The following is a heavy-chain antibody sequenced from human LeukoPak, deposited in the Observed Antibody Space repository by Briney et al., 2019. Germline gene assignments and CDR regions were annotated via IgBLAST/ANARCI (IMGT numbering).Heavy chain of an antibody. CDR3: TKGASASRHFDY. V-gene: IGHV3-23*01. J-gene: IGHJ4*02. D-gene: IGHD1-26*01. CDR2: ISASGGSP. CDR1: GFTFSNCA. Sequence: GGSLRLSCAASGFTFSNCAMNWVRQAPGKGLEWVSDISASGGSPNYADAVKGRFTISRDNSKNTLYLQMISPRAEDAAVYYCTKGASASRHFDYWGQGTLVTVSS.